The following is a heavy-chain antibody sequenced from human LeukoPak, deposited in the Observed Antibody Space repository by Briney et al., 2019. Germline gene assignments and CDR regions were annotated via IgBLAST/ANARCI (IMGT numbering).Heavy chain of an antibody. Sequence: SETLSLTCTVSGGSISSYYWSWIRQPPGKGLEWIGYIYYSGSTNYNPSLKSRVTISVDTSKNQFSLKLSSVTAADTAVYYCARAMVRAWFDPWGQGTLVTVSS. V-gene: IGHV4-59*01. J-gene: IGHJ5*02. CDR3: ARAMVRAWFDP. CDR2: IYYSGST. D-gene: IGHD3-10*01. CDR1: GGSISSYY.